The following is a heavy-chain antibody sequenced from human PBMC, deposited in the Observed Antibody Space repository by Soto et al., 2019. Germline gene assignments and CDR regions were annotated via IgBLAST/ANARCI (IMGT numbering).Heavy chain of an antibody. Sequence: SETLSLTCIVSGVSVRSYTWSWVRQPANKGLEWIGRVFSSVSVTYNPSLKSRVSISMDTPENRISLKPDSVTAADTAVYYCAGFYHVSSHLYSNWFDPWGQGTQVTVSS. CDR3: AGFYHVSSHLYSNWFDP. CDR2: VFSSVSV. D-gene: IGHD3-22*01. CDR1: GVSVRSYT. J-gene: IGHJ5*02. V-gene: IGHV4-4*07.